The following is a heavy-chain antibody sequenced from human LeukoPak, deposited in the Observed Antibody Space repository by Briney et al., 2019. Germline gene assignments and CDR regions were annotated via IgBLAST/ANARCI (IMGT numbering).Heavy chain of an antibody. V-gene: IGHV3-23*01. Sequence: GRSLRLSCAASGFTFSSYAMSWVRQAPGKGLEWVSAISGSGGSTYYADSVKGRFTISRDNSKNTLYLQMNSLRAEDTAVYYCAKDPGSSWYLGYWGQGTLVTVSS. CDR3: AKDPGSSWYLGY. CDR1: GFTFSSYA. CDR2: ISGSGGST. D-gene: IGHD6-13*01. J-gene: IGHJ4*02.